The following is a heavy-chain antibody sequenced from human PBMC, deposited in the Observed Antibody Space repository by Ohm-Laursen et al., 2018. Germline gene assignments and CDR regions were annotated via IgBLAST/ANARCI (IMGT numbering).Heavy chain of an antibody. CDR1: GFTFSNYA. Sequence: SLRLSCAASGFTFSNYAMSWVRQAPGKGLEWVANIKQDGSEKYYVDSVKGRFTISRDNAKNSLYLQMNSLRAEDTAVYYCARDPYCGGDCYSVPDYWGQGTLVTVAS. CDR3: ARDPYCGGDCYSVPDY. CDR2: IKQDGSEK. J-gene: IGHJ4*02. D-gene: IGHD2-21*02. V-gene: IGHV3-7*01.